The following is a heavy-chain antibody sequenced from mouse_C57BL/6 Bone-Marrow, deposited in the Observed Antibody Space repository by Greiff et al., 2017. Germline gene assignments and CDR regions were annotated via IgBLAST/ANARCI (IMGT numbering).Heavy chain of an antibody. J-gene: IGHJ3*01. CDR3: TADGYCVAGFGY. V-gene: IGHV14-4*01. CDR2: IDPENGDT. Sequence: VQLQQSGAELVRPGASVKLSCTASGFNIKDDYMHWVKQRPEQGLEWIGWIDPENGDTEYASKFQGKATITADTSSNTAYLQLSSLTSEDTAVSYYTADGYCVAGFGYWGKGTLVTVAA. D-gene: IGHD2-3*01. CDR1: GFNIKDDY.